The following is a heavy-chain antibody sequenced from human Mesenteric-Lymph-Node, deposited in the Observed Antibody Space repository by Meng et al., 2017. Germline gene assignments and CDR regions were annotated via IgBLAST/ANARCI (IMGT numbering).Heavy chain of an antibody. CDR1: GGSISSYY. J-gene: IGHJ1*01. CDR2: IYYSGST. D-gene: IGHD4-23*01. CDR3: ASTTVVTPVFTVGAEYFQH. Sequence: GSLRLSCTVSGGSISSYYWSWIRQPPGKGLEWIGYIYYSGSTNYNPSLKSRVTISVDTSKNQFSLKLSSVTAADTAVYYCASTTVVTPVFTVGAEYFQHWGQGTLVTVSS. V-gene: IGHV4-59*01.